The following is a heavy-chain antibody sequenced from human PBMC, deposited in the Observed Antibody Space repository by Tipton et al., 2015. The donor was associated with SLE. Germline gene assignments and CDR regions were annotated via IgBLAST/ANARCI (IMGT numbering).Heavy chain of an antibody. CDR2: IYTTGRT. Sequence: GLVKPSETLSLKCAVSGYSISAGYYWGWVRQPPGKGLEWIGHIYTTGRTNYNPSLKSRVTISVDTSKNQFSLKLNSVTAADTAVYYCARDAGNDFWSGFGVFDFWGQGTLVTVSS. CDR3: ARDAGNDFWSGFGVFDF. J-gene: IGHJ4*02. V-gene: IGHV4-61*08. D-gene: IGHD3-3*01. CDR1: GYSISAGYY.